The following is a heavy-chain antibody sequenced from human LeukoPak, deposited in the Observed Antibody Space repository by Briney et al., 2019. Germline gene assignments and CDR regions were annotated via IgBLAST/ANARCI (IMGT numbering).Heavy chain of an antibody. CDR2: VKQDGSEK. CDR3: ARIRQRGAKYYSDY. V-gene: IGHV3-7*01. Sequence: GGSLRLSCAASGFTFSSYWMSWVRQAPGKGLEWVANVKQDGSEKYYVDSVKGRFTISRDNAKNSLYLQMSSLRAEDTAVYYCARIRQRGAKYYSDYWGQGTLVTVSS. J-gene: IGHJ4*02. CDR1: GFTFSSYW. D-gene: IGHD1-26*01.